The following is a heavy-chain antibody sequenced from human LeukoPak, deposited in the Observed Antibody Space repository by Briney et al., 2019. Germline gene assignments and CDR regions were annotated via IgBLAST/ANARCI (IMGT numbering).Heavy chain of an antibody. CDR2: MNPNSGGT. J-gene: IGHJ5*02. D-gene: IGHD3-16*02. V-gene: IGHV1-2*02. Sequence: ASVRVSCKASGYTLTGYYMHWVRQAPGQGLEWMGWMNPNSGGTKSAQKFQGRVTMTRDTSISTAYMELSRLTSDDTATYYCARDKLGLGELSLYDQWGQGTLVTVSS. CDR3: ARDKLGLGELSLYDQ. CDR1: GYTLTGYY.